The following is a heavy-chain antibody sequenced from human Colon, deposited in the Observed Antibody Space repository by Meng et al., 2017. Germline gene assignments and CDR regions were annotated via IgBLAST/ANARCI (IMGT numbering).Heavy chain of an antibody. V-gene: IGHV3-66*02. Sequence: VGCGWNLVHGGGGLRLSCECPGFNRKNHDIPWVRQGPVGGLEWVAILYSGRITYYADSVMGRFTISRDDSKNTVHLQMNSLTVDDTALYYCATESFAAWGQGTLVTVSS. CDR3: ATESFAA. CDR1: GFNRKNHD. D-gene: IGHD3-16*02. J-gene: IGHJ5*02. CDR2: LYSGRIT.